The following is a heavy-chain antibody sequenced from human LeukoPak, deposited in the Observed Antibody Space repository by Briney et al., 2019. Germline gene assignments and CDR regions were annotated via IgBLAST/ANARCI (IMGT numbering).Heavy chain of an antibody. CDR2: ISSSGSTI. J-gene: IGHJ4*02. CDR3: ARDQLFGVVITSFDY. V-gene: IGHV3-11*01. Sequence: GGSLRLSCAASGFTFSDYYMSWIRQAPGKGLEWVSYISSSGSTIYYADSVKGRFTISRDNAKNSLYLQMNSLRAEDTAVYYCARDQLFGVVITSFDYWGQGTLVTVSS. D-gene: IGHD3-3*01. CDR1: GFTFSDYY.